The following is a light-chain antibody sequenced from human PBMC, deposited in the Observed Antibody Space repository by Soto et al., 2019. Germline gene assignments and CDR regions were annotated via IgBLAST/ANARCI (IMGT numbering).Light chain of an antibody. CDR1: QDISNY. CDR2: AAS. J-gene: IGKJ1*01. V-gene: IGKV1-27*01. Sequence: DMQMTQSPSSLSASVGDRVTITCRASQDISNYLAWYQQKPGNIPKILVYAASSMESGVPSRFSGSGFGTDFTLTISSLQPEDVATYYCQKYNGAPWTCCQGTKVEI. CDR3: QKYNGAPWT.